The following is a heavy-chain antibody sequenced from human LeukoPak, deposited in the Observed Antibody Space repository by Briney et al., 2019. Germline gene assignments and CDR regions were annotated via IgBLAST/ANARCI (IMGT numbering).Heavy chain of an antibody. CDR1: GFTFSYSA. Sequence: GESLRLSCAVSGFTFSYSAMSWVRQAPGEGLEWVSGVSGSGVGTYYADSVKGRFTISRDNSKNTLYLQLNSLRAEDTAVYYCAKVAGGDFYCFEYWGQGTLVTVSS. J-gene: IGHJ4*02. D-gene: IGHD2/OR15-2a*01. CDR3: AKVAGGDFYCFEY. V-gene: IGHV3-23*01. CDR2: VSGSGVGT.